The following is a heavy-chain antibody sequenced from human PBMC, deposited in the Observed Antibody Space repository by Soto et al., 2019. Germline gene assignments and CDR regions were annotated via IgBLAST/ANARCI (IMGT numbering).Heavy chain of an antibody. Sequence: PGGYLCLSCVASGYPFSRYSMSWVRQAPGKGLEWVSAIRDTGANTYYADSVKGRFTVSRDNSKNTLYLQMNSLRAEDTAVYYCAKYGLSTIGLFDYWGQGTLVTVSS. V-gene: IGHV3-23*01. J-gene: IGHJ4*02. D-gene: IGHD5-12*01. CDR1: GYPFSRYS. CDR2: IRDTGANT. CDR3: AKYGLSTIGLFDY.